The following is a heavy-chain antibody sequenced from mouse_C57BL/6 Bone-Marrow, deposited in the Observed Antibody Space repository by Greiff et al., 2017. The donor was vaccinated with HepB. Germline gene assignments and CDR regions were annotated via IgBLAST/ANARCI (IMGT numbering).Heavy chain of an antibody. CDR1: GYTFTDYY. V-gene: IGHV1-19*01. D-gene: IGHD1-1*01. CDR3: ARYGSSDFDY. CDR2: INPYNGGT. Sequence: EVKLQESGPVLVKPGASVKMSCKASGYTFTDYYMNWVKQSHGKSLEWIGVINPYNGGTSYNQKFKGKATLTVDKSSSTAYMELNSLTSEDSAVYYCARYGSSDFDYWGQGTTLTVSA. J-gene: IGHJ2*01.